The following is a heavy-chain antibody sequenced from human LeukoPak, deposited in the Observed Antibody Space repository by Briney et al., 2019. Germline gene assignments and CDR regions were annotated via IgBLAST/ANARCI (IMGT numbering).Heavy chain of an antibody. V-gene: IGHV4-4*07. CDR3: ARSIAVGGPQFAYYYYMDV. Sequence: PSETLSLTCTISGGAISTYYWRWVRQPAGKGLEWVGRIYTSGSTNYNPYLKSRVTISVDKSKKQFSLKLSSVTAADTGVYYCARSIAVGGPQFAYYYYMDVWGKGTTVTVSS. CDR1: GGAISTYY. J-gene: IGHJ6*03. CDR2: IYTSGST. D-gene: IGHD6-13*01.